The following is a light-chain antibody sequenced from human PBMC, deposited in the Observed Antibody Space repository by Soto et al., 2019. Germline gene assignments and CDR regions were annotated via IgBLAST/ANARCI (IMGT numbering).Light chain of an antibody. CDR3: LQAYNYPPP. CDR1: QGIRND. V-gene: IGKV1-6*01. J-gene: IGKJ1*01. Sequence: IQMTQSPSSLSASVGDRVTITCRATQGIRNDLGWYQQKPGKAPKLLFFTASSLQSGVPSRFSGSGSGTDFTLTISSLQPEDFATYYCLQAYNYPPPFGQGPKVDIK. CDR2: TAS.